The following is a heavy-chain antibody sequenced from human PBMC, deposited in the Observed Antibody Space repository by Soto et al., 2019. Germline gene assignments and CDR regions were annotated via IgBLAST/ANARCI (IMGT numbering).Heavy chain of an antibody. CDR1: GGTFSSYA. CDR3: ASSFRLPDDAFDI. J-gene: IGHJ3*02. D-gene: IGHD4-17*01. V-gene: IGHV1-69*01. CDR2: IIPIFGTA. Sequence: QVQLVQSGAEVKKPGSSVKVSCKASGGTFSSYAISWVRQAPGQGREWMGGIIPIFGTANYAQKFQGRVTITADESTSTAYMELRSLRSEDTAVYYCASSFRLPDDAFDIWGQGTMVTVSS.